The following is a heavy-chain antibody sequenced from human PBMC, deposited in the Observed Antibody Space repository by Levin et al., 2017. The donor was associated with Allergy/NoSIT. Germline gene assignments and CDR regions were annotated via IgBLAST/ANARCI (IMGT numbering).Heavy chain of an antibody. CDR3: ATERRSGTLYTD. CDR2: ISSRSTYI. D-gene: IGHD3-10*01. J-gene: IGHJ4*02. V-gene: IGHV3-21*01. CDR1: GFTFSSYS. Sequence: PGGSLRLSCAASGFTFSSYSMNWVRQAPGKGLEWVSAISSRSTYIYYADSVKGRFTISRDDARNSLYLQMNSLRAEDTAVYYCATERRSGTLYTDWGQGTLVTVAS.